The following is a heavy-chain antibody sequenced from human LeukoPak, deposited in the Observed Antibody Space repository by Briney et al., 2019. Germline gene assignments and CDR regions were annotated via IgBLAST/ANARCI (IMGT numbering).Heavy chain of an antibody. CDR1: GFTFSSYA. J-gene: IGHJ3*02. D-gene: IGHD3-22*01. CDR2: SGDNT. V-gene: IGHV3-23*01. CDR3: AKSWRYYDSSNYYAFDI. Sequence: GGSLRLSCAASGFTFSSYAMSWVRQAPGKGLEWVSSSGDNTRYADSVKGRFTISRDDSKNTLDLQMNGLRAEDTAVYYCAKSWRYYDSSNYYAFDIWGQGTMVTVSS.